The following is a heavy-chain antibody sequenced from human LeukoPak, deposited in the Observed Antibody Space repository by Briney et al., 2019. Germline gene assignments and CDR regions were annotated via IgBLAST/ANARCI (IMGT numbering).Heavy chain of an antibody. D-gene: IGHD2-8*02. J-gene: IGHJ3*02. CDR1: GFTFDDYA. CDR3: AKDEFVASDFTGAFDI. CDR2: ISWNSGSI. V-gene: IGHV3-9*03. Sequence: PGGSLRLSCAASGFTFDDYAMHWVRQAPGKGLEWVSGISWNSGSIVYADFVKGRFTISRDNAKNSLFLQMNSLRAEDMALYYCAKDEFVASDFTGAFDIWGQGTMVTVSS.